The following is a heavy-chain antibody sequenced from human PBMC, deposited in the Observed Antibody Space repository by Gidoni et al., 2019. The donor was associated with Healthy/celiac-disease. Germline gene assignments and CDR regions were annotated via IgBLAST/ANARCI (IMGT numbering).Heavy chain of an antibody. Sequence: QVQLVEPGGGVVQPGRSLRLSCAASGFTFSSYGMHWVRQAPGKGREWVAVISYDGSNKYYADSVKGRFTISRDNSKNTLYLQMNSLGAEDTAVYYCAKALLSLNWFDPWGQGTLVTVSS. CDR2: ISYDGSNK. J-gene: IGHJ5*02. CDR1: GFTFSSYG. D-gene: IGHD3-10*01. CDR3: AKALLSLNWFDP. V-gene: IGHV3-30*18.